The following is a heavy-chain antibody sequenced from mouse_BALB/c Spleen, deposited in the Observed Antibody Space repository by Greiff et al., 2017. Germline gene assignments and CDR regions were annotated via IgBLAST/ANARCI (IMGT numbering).Heavy chain of an antibody. V-gene: IGHV1-5*01. Sequence: EVKVVESGTVLARPGASVKMSCKASGYTFTSYWMHWVKQRPGQGLEWIGAIYPGNSDTSYNQKFKGKAKLTAVTSTSTAYMELSSLTNEDSAVYYCSEGSLYYFDYWGQGTTLTVSS. CDR3: SEGSLYYFDY. CDR2: IYPGNSDT. CDR1: GYTFTSYW. J-gene: IGHJ2*01.